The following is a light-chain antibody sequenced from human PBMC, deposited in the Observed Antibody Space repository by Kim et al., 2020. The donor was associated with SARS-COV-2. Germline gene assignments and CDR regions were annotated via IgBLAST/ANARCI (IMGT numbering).Light chain of an antibody. CDR2: LSPDGRH. CDR3: QSWGTGMV. J-gene: IGLJ3*02. Sequence: GAWVKLTCTLSSGHSSYAVAWHQQQPEKGPRFLMKLSPDGRHNKGDGIPDLFSVSSSGSERYLTISGLQSEDEADYYCQSWGTGMVFGGGTKLTVL. CDR1: SGHSSYA. V-gene: IGLV4-69*01.